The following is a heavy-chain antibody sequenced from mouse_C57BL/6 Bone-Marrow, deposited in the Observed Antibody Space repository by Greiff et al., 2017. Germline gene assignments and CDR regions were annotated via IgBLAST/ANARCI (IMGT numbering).Heavy chain of an antibody. Sequence: EVKLVESGEGLVKPGGSLKLSCAASGFTFSSYAMSWVRQTPEKRLEWVAYISSGGDYIYYADTVKGRFTISRDNARNTLYLQMSSLKSEDTAMYYCTRAELWGITPYYFDYWGQGTTLTVSS. CDR1: GFTFSSYA. J-gene: IGHJ2*01. CDR3: TRAELWGITPYYFDY. V-gene: IGHV5-9-1*02. CDR2: ISSGGDYI. D-gene: IGHD1-1*01.